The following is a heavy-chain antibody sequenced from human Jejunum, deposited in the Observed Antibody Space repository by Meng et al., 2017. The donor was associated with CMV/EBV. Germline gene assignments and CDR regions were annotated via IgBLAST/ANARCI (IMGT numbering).Heavy chain of an antibody. CDR3: ARDWLNKAMDV. CDR1: GFALSDYY. Sequence: SGFALSDYYMFWIRQAPGRGLECILYIGNGYSGSAIYYADSVKGRFTISRDNAENSLYLQMNSLKAEDTAVYYCARDWLNKAMDVWGQGTTVTVSS. V-gene: IGHV3-11*01. CDR2: IGNGYSGSAI. J-gene: IGHJ6*02. D-gene: IGHD1/OR15-1a*01.